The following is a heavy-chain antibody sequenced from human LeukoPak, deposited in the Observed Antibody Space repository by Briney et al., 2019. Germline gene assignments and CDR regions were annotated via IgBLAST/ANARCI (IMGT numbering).Heavy chain of an antibody. CDR1: GYTFTSYY. CDR3: ARDREEYQLLYY. V-gene: IGHV1-46*03. Sequence: GASVKVSCKTSGYTFTSYYMHWVRQAPGQGLEWMGIINPSGGSTSYAQKFQGGVTMTRDTSTSTVYMELSSLRSEDTAVYYCARDREEYQLLYYWGQGTLVTVSS. J-gene: IGHJ4*02. D-gene: IGHD2-2*01. CDR2: INPSGGST.